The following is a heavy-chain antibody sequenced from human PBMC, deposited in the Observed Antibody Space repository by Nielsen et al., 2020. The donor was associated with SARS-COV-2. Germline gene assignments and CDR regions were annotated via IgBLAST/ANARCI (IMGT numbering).Heavy chain of an antibody. J-gene: IGHJ4*02. CDR2: FDPEDGET. D-gene: IGHD3-9*01. CDR1: GYTFTGYY. Sequence: GESLKISCKASGYTFTGYYMHWVRQAPGKGLEWMGGFDPEDGETIYAQKFQGRVTMTEDTSTDTAYMELSSLRSEDTAVYYCATVIGSNVLRYFDWAYWGQGTLVTVSS. V-gene: IGHV1-24*01. CDR3: ATVIGSNVLRYFDWAY.